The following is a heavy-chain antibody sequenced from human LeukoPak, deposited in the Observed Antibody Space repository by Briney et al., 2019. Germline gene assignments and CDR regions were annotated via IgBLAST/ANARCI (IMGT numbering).Heavy chain of an antibody. CDR3: ATALRSPQPQYYDFWSGYYYLSHHYGMDV. J-gene: IGHJ6*02. CDR2: FDPEDGET. Sequence: ASVKVSCKVSGYTLTELSMHWVRQAPGKGLEWMGGFDPEDGETICAQKFQGRVTMTEDTSTDTAYMELSSLRSEDTAVYYCATALRSPQPQYYDFWSGYYYLSHHYGMDVWGQGTTVTVSS. D-gene: IGHD3-3*01. CDR1: GYTLTELS. V-gene: IGHV1-24*01.